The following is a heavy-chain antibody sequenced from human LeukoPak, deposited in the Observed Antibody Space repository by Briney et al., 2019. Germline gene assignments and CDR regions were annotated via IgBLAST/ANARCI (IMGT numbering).Heavy chain of an antibody. CDR1: GYTFTSYY. CDR3: ARCLITMVRGVYYYMDV. V-gene: IGHV1-69*13. D-gene: IGHD3-10*01. CDR2: IIPIFGTA. Sequence: GASVKVSRKASGYTFTSYYMHWVRQAPGQGLEWVGGIIPIFGTANYAQKFQGRVTITADESTSTAYMELSSLRSEDTAVYYCARCLITMVRGVYYYMDVWGKGTTVTISS. J-gene: IGHJ6*03.